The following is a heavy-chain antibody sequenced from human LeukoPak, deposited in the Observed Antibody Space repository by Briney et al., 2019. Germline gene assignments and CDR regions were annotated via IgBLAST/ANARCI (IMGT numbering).Heavy chain of an antibody. CDR1: GFTFSSYG. D-gene: IGHD6-19*01. CDR3: ARDRAGYSSGWYQGPFDY. CDR2: IWYDGSNK. Sequence: GGSLRLSCAASGFTFSSYGMHWVRQAPGKGLEWVAVIWYDGSNKYYADSVEGRFTISRDNSKNTLYLQMNSLRAEDTAVYYCARDRAGYSSGWYQGPFDYWGQGTLVTVSS. J-gene: IGHJ4*02. V-gene: IGHV3-33*01.